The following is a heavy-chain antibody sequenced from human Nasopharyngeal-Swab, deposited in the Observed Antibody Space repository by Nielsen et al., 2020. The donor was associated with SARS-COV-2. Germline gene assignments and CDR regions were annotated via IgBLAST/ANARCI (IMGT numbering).Heavy chain of an antibody. CDR3: AKDYYGSGGAYYFDY. CDR2: ISSGSAYI. D-gene: IGHD3-10*01. V-gene: IGHV3-21*01. CDR1: GFTFNTYS. J-gene: IGHJ4*02. Sequence: GGSLRLSCAASGFTFNTYSMNWVRQAPGKGLEWVSSISSGSAYIYYADSVKGRFTISRDNAKNSLYLQMNSLRAEDTAVYYCAKDYYGSGGAYYFDYWGQGTLVTVSS.